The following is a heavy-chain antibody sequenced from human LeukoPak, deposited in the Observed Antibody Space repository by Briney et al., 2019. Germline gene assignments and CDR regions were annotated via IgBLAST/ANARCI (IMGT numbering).Heavy chain of an antibody. CDR1: GGSFSGYY. CDR2: INHSGST. CDR3: ARGARSGSYYLVDY. J-gene: IGHJ4*02. D-gene: IGHD1-26*01. V-gene: IGHV4-34*01. Sequence: SETLSLTCAVYGGSFSGYYWSWIRQPPGKRLEWIGEINHSGSTNYNPSLKSRVTISVDTSKNQFSLKLSSVTAADTAVYYCARGARSGSYYLVDYWGQGTLVTVSS.